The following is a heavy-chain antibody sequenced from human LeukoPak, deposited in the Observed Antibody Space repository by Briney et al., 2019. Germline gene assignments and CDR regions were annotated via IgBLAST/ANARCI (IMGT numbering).Heavy chain of an antibody. D-gene: IGHD3-10*01. CDR2: LYYSGNT. CDR1: GGSITTDTYY. J-gene: IGHJ4*02. CDR3: TSAGSYWVDS. Sequence: SSETLSLTCNVSGGSITTDTYYKGWIRQVPGKGLECIATLYYSGNTYYNPFLKSRVTMSGDRSKSQFSLRLTSVTAADVAVYYCTSAGSYWVDSWGQGTLVTVSS. V-gene: IGHV4-39*01.